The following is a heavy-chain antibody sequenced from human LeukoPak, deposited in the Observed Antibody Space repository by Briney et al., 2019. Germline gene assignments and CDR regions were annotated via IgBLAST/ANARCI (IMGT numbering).Heavy chain of an antibody. J-gene: IGHJ4*02. Sequence: GRSLRPSCAASGFTFDDYAMHWVRQAPGKGLEWVSGISWNSGSIGYADSVKGRFTISRDNAKNSLYLQMNSLRAEDTALYYCAKDIQWRGYSYGYLDYWGQGTLVTVSS. V-gene: IGHV3-9*01. CDR2: ISWNSGSI. CDR3: AKDIQWRGYSYGYLDY. CDR1: GFTFDDYA. D-gene: IGHD5-18*01.